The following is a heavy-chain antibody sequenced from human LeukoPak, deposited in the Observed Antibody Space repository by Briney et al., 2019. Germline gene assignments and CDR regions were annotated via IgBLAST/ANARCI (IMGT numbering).Heavy chain of an antibody. CDR2: ISGSGGST. Sequence: PGGSLRLSCAASGFTSSHYAMSWVRQAPGKGLEWVSGISGSGGSTYYADSVRGRFTISRDNSKNTLYLQMNSLRAEDTAVYYCAKAPLAPYCGGDCYSYYYYMDVWGKGTTVTVSS. V-gene: IGHV3-23*01. D-gene: IGHD2-21*01. CDR3: AKAPLAPYCGGDCYSYYYYMDV. J-gene: IGHJ6*03. CDR1: GFTSSHYA.